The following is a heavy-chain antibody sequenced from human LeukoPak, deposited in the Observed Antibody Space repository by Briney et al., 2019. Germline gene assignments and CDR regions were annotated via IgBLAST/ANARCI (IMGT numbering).Heavy chain of an antibody. CDR2: IKSKTDGGTT. CDR3: TTEGDGSGSYAPRLRYYYYGMDV. D-gene: IGHD3-10*01. CDR1: GFTFSNAW. J-gene: IGHJ6*04. V-gene: IGHV3-15*01. Sequence: GGSLRLYCAASGFTFSNAWMSWVRQAPGQVLEWVGRIKSKTDGGTTEYAAPVKGRFTISRDDSKNTLYLQMNSLKTADTAVYYCTTEGDGSGSYAPRLRYYYYGMDVWGKGTTVTVSS.